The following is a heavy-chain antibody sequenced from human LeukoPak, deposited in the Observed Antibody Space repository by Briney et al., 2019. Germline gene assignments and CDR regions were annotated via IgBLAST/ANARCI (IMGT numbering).Heavy chain of an antibody. CDR1: GGSISSYY. CDR3: ARHTYYYDSSGYWDY. D-gene: IGHD3-22*01. J-gene: IGHJ4*02. CDR2: IYYSGGT. Sequence: SETLSLTCTVSGGSISSYYWSWIRQPPGKGLEWIGYIYYSGGTNYNPSLKSRVTISVDTSKNQFSLKLSSVTAADTAVYYCARHTYYYDSSGYWDYWGQGTLVTVSS. V-gene: IGHV4-59*08.